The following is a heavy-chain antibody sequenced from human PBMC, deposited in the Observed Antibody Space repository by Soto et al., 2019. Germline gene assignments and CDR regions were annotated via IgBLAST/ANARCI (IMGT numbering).Heavy chain of an antibody. CDR1: GGSISSYY. V-gene: IGHV4-59*01. CDR3: ARGQYGGNYGKDY. J-gene: IGHJ4*02. D-gene: IGHD4-4*01. Sequence: SETLSLTCTVSGGSISSYYWSWIRQPPGKGLEWIGYIYYSGSTNYNPSLKSRVTISVDTSKNQFSLKLSSVTAADTAVYYCARGQYGGNYGKDYWGQGTMVTVSS. CDR2: IYYSGST.